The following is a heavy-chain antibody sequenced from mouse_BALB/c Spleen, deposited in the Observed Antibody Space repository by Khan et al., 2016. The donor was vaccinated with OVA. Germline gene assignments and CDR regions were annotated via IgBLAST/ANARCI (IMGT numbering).Heavy chain of an antibody. CDR2: VNPNTDNI. V-gene: IGHV1-26*01. D-gene: IGHD2-14*01. CDR1: GYSFTLYY. Sequence: VQLKQSGPDLVKPGASVKLSCKASGYSFTLYYMSWVKQSHGKSLEWIGRVNPNTDNINYNQEFKGKAILTVDKSSNTAYMELRSLTSEDSAVYFCARGYDFVASWGQGTLVTVSA. CDR3: ARGYDFVAS. J-gene: IGHJ3*01.